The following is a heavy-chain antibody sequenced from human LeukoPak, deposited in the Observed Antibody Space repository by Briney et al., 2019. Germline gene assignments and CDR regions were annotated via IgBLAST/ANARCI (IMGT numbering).Heavy chain of an antibody. J-gene: IGHJ4*02. Sequence: SETLSLTCTVSGYSISSGYSWGWIRQPARKGLEWIGRMYTSGSTNYNPSLKSRVTISVDTSKNQFSLKLSSVTAADTAVYYCARELPSPNDHHYFDYWGQGTLVTVSS. CDR1: GYSISSGYS. CDR3: ARELPSPNDHHYFDY. CDR2: MYTSGST. V-gene: IGHV4-61*02. D-gene: IGHD1-1*01.